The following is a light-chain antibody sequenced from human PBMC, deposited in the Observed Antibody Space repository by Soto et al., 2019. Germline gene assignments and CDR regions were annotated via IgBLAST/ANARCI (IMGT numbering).Light chain of an antibody. CDR2: EVS. CDR1: STDIGGYNY. CDR3: SSYTSISTLV. V-gene: IGLV2-14*01. Sequence: QSALTQPASVSGSPGQSITISCTGTSTDIGGYNYVSWYQQYPGKAPKLMIYEVSNRPSGVPNRFSGSKAGNAASLTISGLQAEDEADYYCSSYTSISTLVFGAGTKVT. J-gene: IGLJ1*01.